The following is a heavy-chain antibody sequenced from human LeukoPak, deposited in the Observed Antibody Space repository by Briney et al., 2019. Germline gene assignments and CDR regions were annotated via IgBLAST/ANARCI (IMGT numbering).Heavy chain of an antibody. CDR3: AKDLGAYYYDSSGYCSFDY. V-gene: IGHV3-23*01. J-gene: IGHJ4*02. D-gene: IGHD3-22*01. CDR1: GFTFSSYA. Sequence: GGSLRLSCAASGFTFSSYAMSWVRQAPGKGLEWVSAIRGSGGSTYYADSVKGRFTISRDNSKNTLYLQMNSLRAEDTAVYYCAKDLGAYYYDSSGYCSFDYWGQGTLVTVSS. CDR2: IRGSGGST.